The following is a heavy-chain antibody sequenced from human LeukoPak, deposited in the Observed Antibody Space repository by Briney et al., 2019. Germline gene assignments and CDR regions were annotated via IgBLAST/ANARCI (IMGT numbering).Heavy chain of an antibody. Sequence: TSETLSLTCAVYGGSFSGYYWSWIRQPPGKGLEWIGEINHSGSTNYNPSLKSRVTISVDTSKNQFSLKLSSVTAADTAVYYCARHEDSSGYFHDWFDPWGQGTLVTVSS. CDR1: GGSFSGYY. CDR2: INHSGST. V-gene: IGHV4-34*01. J-gene: IGHJ5*02. CDR3: ARHEDSSGYFHDWFDP. D-gene: IGHD3-22*01.